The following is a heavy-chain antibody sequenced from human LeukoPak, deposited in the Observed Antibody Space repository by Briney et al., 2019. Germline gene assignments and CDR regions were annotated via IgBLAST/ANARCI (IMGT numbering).Heavy chain of an antibody. Sequence: GESLKISCKTSGYTFTSHWIGWVRQMPGKGLEWMGIIWPSDSDSRYSPSFEGQVTISADKSTTTAYLQWSSLKASDTAIYYCATVPSPSAWGQGTLVTVSS. CDR1: GYTFTSHW. D-gene: IGHD3-10*01. V-gene: IGHV5-51*01. CDR3: ATVPSPSA. CDR2: IWPSDSDS. J-gene: IGHJ5*02.